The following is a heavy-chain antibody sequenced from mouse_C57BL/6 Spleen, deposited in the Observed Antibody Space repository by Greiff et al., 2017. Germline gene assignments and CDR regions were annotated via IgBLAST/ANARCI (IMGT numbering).Heavy chain of an antibody. D-gene: IGHD4-1*01. CDR2: IDPSDSYT. CDR3: ARGTGEDYYAMDY. Sequence: QVQLQQPGAELVRPGTSVKLSCKASGYTFTSYWMHWVKQRPGQGLEWIGVIDPSDSYTKYNQKFKGKATLTVDTSSSTAYMQLSSLTSEDSAVYYCARGTGEDYYAMDYWGQGTSVTVSS. V-gene: IGHV1-59*01. J-gene: IGHJ4*01. CDR1: GYTFTSYW.